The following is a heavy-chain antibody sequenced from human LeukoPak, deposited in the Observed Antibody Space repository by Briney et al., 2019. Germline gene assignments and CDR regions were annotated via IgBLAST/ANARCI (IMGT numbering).Heavy chain of an antibody. D-gene: IGHD2-2*01. Sequence: ASVKVSCKASGGTFSSYAISWVRQAPGQGLEWMGGLIPIFGTANYAQKFQGRVTITADESTSTAYMELSSLRSEDTAVYYCARVVVVPAAIPDYYYYYYMDVWGKGTTVTVSS. CDR2: LIPIFGTA. CDR3: ARVVVVPAAIPDYYYYYYMDV. V-gene: IGHV1-69*13. J-gene: IGHJ6*03. CDR1: GGTFSSYA.